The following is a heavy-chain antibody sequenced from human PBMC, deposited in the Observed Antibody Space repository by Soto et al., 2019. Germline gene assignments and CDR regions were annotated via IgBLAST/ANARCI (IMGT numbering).Heavy chain of an antibody. V-gene: IGHV1-3*01. Sequence: ASVKVSCKASGYTFTSYAMHWVRLAPGQGLEWMGWINAGNGNTKYSQKFQGRVTITRDTSASTAYMELSSLRSEDTAVYYCARRRAVAAAGKGDSSPKLSHYYYYYGMDVWGQGTTVTVSS. CDR2: INAGNGNT. CDR3: ARRRAVAAAGKGDSSPKLSHYYYYYGMDV. CDR1: GYTFTSYA. D-gene: IGHD6-13*01. J-gene: IGHJ6*02.